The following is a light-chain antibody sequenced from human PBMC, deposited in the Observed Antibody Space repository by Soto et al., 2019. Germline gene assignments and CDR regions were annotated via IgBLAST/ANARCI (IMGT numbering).Light chain of an antibody. CDR2: EVT. CDR1: RSDVGGYNY. CDR3: SSYTSGSTMI. V-gene: IGLV2-14*01. J-gene: IGLJ2*01. Sequence: QSVLTQPASVSGSPGQSITISCTGTRSDVGGYNYVSWYQHHPGKAPKLLIYEVTNRPAEVSNRFSGSKSGITASLTISGLQSEDEADYYCSSYTSGSTMIFGGGTQLTVL.